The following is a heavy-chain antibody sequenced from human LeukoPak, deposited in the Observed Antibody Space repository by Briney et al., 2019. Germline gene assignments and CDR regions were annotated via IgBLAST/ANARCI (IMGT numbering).Heavy chain of an antibody. V-gene: IGHV1-58*01. CDR2: IVVGSGNT. D-gene: IGHD6-13*01. CDR3: AAGRQQLVLANDY. CDR1: GFTFTSSA. J-gene: IGHJ4*02. Sequence: EASVKVSCKASGFTFTSSAVQWVRQARGQRLEWIGWIVVGSGNTNYAQKFQERVTITRDMSTSTAYMELSSLRSEDTAVYYCAAGRQQLVLANDYWGQGTLVTVSS.